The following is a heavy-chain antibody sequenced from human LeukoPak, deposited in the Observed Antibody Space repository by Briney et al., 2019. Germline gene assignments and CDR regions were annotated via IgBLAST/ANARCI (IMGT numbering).Heavy chain of an antibody. CDR1: GFTFGSYG. Sequence: GGSLRLSCAASGFTFGSYGMHWVRQAPGKGLDWVAFVRYDGNNPYYSASVKGRFTISRDNAKNSLYLQMNSLRAEDTAVYYCARGPYASGTYGRRGWVHYMDVWGKGTTVTVSS. CDR2: VRYDGNNP. CDR3: ARGPYASGTYGRRGWVHYMDV. V-gene: IGHV3-30*02. J-gene: IGHJ6*03. D-gene: IGHD3-10*01.